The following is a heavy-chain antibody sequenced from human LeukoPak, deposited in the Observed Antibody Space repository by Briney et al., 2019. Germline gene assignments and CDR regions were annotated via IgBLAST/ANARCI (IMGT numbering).Heavy chain of an antibody. Sequence: GGSLRLSCAASGFTFSDYYMSWIRQAPGKGLEWVSYISSRGSTIYYADSVKGRFTISRDNAKNSLYLQMNSLRVEDTGVYYCAKDLYLRYYYGGSGYYYPPYFDYWGQGTLVTVSS. V-gene: IGHV3-11*04. CDR3: AKDLYLRYYYGGSGYYYPPYFDY. CDR2: ISSRGSTI. D-gene: IGHD3-22*01. CDR1: GFTFSDYY. J-gene: IGHJ4*02.